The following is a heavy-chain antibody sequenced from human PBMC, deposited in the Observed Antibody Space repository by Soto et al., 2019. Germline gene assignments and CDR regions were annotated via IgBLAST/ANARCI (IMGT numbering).Heavy chain of an antibody. CDR3: AKGGAIVAAGTRVYLYNAMDF. CDR2: INPNSGDT. V-gene: IGHV1-2*02. CDR1: GYTFTGYY. Sequence: ASVKVSCKASGYTFTGYYVHWVRQAPGQGLEWMGWINPNSGDTYLAQRFQGRVTMNRDTSIGTAYMELRGLTSDDTAEYYCAKGGAIVAAGTRVYLYNAMDFWGQGTTVTVSS. J-gene: IGHJ6*02. D-gene: IGHD1-26*01.